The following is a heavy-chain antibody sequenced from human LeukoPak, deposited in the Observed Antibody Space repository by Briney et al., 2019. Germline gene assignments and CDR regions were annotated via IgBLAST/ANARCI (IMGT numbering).Heavy chain of an antibody. Sequence: GGSLRLSCAASGFTFDDYAMHWVRQAPGKGLEWVSGISWNSGGIGYADSVKGRFTISRDNAKNSLYLQMNSLRAEDMALYYCAKDIDSSSWPDAFDIWGQGTMVTVSS. J-gene: IGHJ3*02. V-gene: IGHV3-9*03. CDR2: ISWNSGGI. D-gene: IGHD6-13*01. CDR3: AKDIDSSSWPDAFDI. CDR1: GFTFDDYA.